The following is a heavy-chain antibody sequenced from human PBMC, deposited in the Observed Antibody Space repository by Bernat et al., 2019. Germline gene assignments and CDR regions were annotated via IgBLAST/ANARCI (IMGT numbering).Heavy chain of an antibody. Sequence: QVTLKESGPVLVKPTETLTLTCTVSGFSLSNARMGVSWIRQPPGKALEWLAHIFSNDEKSYSTSLKSRLTISKDTSKSQVVLTMTNMDPVDTATYYGARINAAAAGMWWFDPWGQGTLVTVSS. D-gene: IGHD6-13*01. CDR1: GFSLSNARMG. CDR2: IFSNDEK. V-gene: IGHV2-26*01. J-gene: IGHJ5*02. CDR3: ARINAAAAGMWWFDP.